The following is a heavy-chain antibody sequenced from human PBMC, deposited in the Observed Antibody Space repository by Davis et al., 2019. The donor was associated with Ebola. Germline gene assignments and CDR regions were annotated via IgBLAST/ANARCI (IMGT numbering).Heavy chain of an antibody. J-gene: IGHJ4*02. CDR3: ARQRRSYYYDSSGYYSRATHFDY. Sequence: SETLSPTCAVYGGSSSGYYWSWLRQPPGQGLEWIGYIYYSGSNNYNPSLKSRVTISVDTSKNQFSLKLSSVTAADTAVYYCARQRRSYYYDSSGYYSRATHFDYWGQGTLVTVSS. CDR2: IYYSGSN. CDR1: GGSSSGYY. D-gene: IGHD3-22*01. V-gene: IGHV4-59*08.